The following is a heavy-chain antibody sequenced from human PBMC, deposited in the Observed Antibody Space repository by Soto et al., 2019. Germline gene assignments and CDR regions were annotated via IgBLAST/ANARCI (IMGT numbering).Heavy chain of an antibody. Sequence: PGGSLRLSCAASGFTFSSYNMNWVRQAPGKRLEWVSSISSSSSYIYYADSVKGRFIISRDNAQNSLFLQMNTLRPEDTAMYYCARVAYWGPGTQVTVSS. CDR1: GFTFSSYN. CDR2: ISSSSSYI. J-gene: IGHJ4*02. V-gene: IGHV3-21*01. CDR3: ARVAY.